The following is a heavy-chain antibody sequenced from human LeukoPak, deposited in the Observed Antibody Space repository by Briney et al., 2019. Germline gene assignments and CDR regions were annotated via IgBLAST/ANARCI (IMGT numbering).Heavy chain of an antibody. Sequence: GGSLLLSCAASGFTFSSYSMNWVRRAPGKGLEWVSSISSSSSYIYYADSVKGRFTISRDNAKNSLYLQMNSLRAEDTAVCYCARASGGTLNYWGQGTLVTVSS. V-gene: IGHV3-21*01. CDR2: ISSSSSYI. CDR3: ARASGGTLNY. D-gene: IGHD3-10*01. CDR1: GFTFSSYS. J-gene: IGHJ4*02.